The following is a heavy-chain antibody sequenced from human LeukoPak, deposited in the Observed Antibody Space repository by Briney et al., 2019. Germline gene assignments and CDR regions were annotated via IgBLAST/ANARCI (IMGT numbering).Heavy chain of an antibody. CDR2: IYYSGST. D-gene: IGHD3-22*01. CDR1: GGSISSRPYS. CDR3: ARGRGLSHREFMIVVPQRGYFDY. J-gene: IGHJ4*02. Sequence: SETLSLTCTVSGGSISSRPYSWGWIRQPPGKGLEWIGSIYYSGSTYYNPSLKSRVTISVDKSKNQFSLKLSSVTAADTAVYYCARGRGLSHREFMIVVPQRGYFDYWGQGTLVTVSS. V-gene: IGHV4-39*01.